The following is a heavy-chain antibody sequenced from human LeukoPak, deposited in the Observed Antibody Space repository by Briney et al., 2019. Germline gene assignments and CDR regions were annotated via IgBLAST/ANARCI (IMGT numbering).Heavy chain of an antibody. J-gene: IGHJ4*02. V-gene: IGHV3-21*01. CDR1: GFIFNTYA. D-gene: IGHD1-1*01. CDR3: ARALTTLTYEGY. Sequence: GGSLRLSCAASGFIFNTYAVNWVRQAPGKGLEWVSSISGSNSYIFYADSVKGRFTVSRDNAKDSLYLQMNSLRAEDTAVYYCARALTTLTYEGYWGQGTLVTVSS. CDR2: ISGSNSYI.